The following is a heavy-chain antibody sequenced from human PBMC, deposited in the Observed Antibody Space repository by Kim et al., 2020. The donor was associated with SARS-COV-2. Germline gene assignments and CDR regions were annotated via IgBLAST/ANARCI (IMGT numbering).Heavy chain of an antibody. CDR3: ARDGMDIVAFRTHRGWFDP. D-gene: IGHD5-12*01. Sequence: SETLSLTCTVSGGSISSGGYYCSWIRQHPGKGLERIGYIYYSGSTYYNPSLKSRVTISVDTSKNQFSLKLSSVTAAYTAVYYCARDGMDIVAFRTHRGWFDPWGQGTQVSVSA. CDR1: GGSISSGGYY. CDR2: IYYSGST. V-gene: IGHV4-31*03. J-gene: IGHJ5*02.